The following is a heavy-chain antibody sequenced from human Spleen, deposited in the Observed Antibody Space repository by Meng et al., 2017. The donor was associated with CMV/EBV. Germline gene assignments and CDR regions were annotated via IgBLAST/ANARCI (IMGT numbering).Heavy chain of an antibody. D-gene: IGHD2-2*01. CDR1: GFTFSSYE. Sequence: GESLKISCAASGFTFSSYEMNWVRQAPGKGPEWVAFIRHDGTYTYYADSVTGRFTISRDNSKNTLYLIMRSLRAEDTAVYYCVKDAGYCSGTNCYPIDHWGQGTLVTVSS. J-gene: IGHJ5*02. CDR3: VKDAGYCSGTNCYPIDH. CDR2: IRHDGTYT. V-gene: IGHV3-30*02.